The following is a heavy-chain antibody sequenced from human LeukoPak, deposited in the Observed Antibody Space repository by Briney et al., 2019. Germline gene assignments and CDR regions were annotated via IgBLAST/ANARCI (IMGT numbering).Heavy chain of an antibody. V-gene: IGHV4-39*07. J-gene: IGHJ4*02. CDR3: AGGLWSGYSDY. D-gene: IGHD3-3*01. Sequence: PSETLSLTCTVSGGSVSSSGYYWGWIRQPPGKGLEWIGSIHYSGSTYYNPSLKSRVTISVDTSKNQFSLKLSSVTAADTAVYYCAGGLWSGYSDYWGQGTLVTVSS. CDR1: GGSVSSSGYY. CDR2: IHYSGST.